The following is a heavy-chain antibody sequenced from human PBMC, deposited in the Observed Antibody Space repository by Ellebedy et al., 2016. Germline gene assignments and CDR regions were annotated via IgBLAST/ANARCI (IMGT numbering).Heavy chain of an antibody. V-gene: IGHV3-23*01. CDR2: ISGSGGST. CDR1: GFTFSSYA. CDR3: ARDHINGPH. D-gene: IGHD2-8*01. J-gene: IGHJ4*02. Sequence: GESLKISXAASGFTFSSYAMSWVRQAPGKGLEWVSVISGSGGSTYYADSVKGRFTISRDNAKNSLYLQMNSLRAEDTAVYYCARDHINGPHWGQGTLVTVSS.